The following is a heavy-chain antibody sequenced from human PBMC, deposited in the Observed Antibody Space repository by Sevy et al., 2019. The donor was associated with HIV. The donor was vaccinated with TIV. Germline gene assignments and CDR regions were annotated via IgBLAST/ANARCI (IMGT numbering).Heavy chain of an antibody. V-gene: IGHV4-30-2*01. CDR1: GDSISSGVYS. Sequence: SETLSLTCAVSGDSISSGVYSWNWIRPPPGKGLEWIGYIFHSGSTYYNPSLKSRATISVDRSKNQFALKLSSVTAADTAVYYCARDGGTVTTPGFFDIWGQGTMVTVSS. CDR3: ARDGGTVTTPGFFDI. J-gene: IGHJ3*02. CDR2: IFHSGST. D-gene: IGHD4-17*01.